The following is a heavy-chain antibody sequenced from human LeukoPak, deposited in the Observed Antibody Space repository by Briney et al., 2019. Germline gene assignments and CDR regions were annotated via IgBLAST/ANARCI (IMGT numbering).Heavy chain of an antibody. CDR1: GFTFSSYE. CDR2: ISSSSSTI. V-gene: IGHV3-48*01. D-gene: IGHD3-10*01. Sequence: PGGSLRLSCAASGFTFSSYEMNWVRQAPGKGLEWVSYISSSSSTIYYADSVKGRFTISRGNAKNSLYLQMNSLRAEDTAVYYCASAYGSGSYYYYYYMDVWGKGTTVTVSS. J-gene: IGHJ6*03. CDR3: ASAYGSGSYYYYYYMDV.